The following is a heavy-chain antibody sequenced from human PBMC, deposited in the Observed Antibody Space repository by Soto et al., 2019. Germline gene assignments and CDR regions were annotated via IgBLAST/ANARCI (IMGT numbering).Heavy chain of an antibody. J-gene: IGHJ6*02. CDR1: GGTFSSYA. CDR2: IIPIFGTA. V-gene: IGHV1-69*06. CDR3: ARXEQLVSNPIGYYYGMDV. D-gene: IGHD6-6*01. Sequence: SVKVSCKASGGTFSSYAISWVRQAPGQGLEWMGGIIPIFGTANYAQKFQGRVTITADKSTSTAYMELSSLRSEDTAVYYCARXEQLVSNPIGYYYGMDVWGQGTTVTVSS.